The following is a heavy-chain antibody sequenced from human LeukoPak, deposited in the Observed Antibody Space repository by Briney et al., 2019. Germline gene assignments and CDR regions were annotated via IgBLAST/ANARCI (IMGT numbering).Heavy chain of an antibody. CDR1: GFTVSSNY. CDR3: ARGFRHGKGWCYFDF. D-gene: IGHD6-19*01. V-gene: IGHV3-53*01. CDR2: IYSDAST. Sequence: PGGSLRLSCAASGFTVSSNYMNWVRQAPGKGLEWLSVIYSDASTYYADSVKGRFIISRDSSKNTLYLQMNSLRVDDTAVYYCARGFRHGKGWCYFDFWGQGALVTVSS. J-gene: IGHJ4*02.